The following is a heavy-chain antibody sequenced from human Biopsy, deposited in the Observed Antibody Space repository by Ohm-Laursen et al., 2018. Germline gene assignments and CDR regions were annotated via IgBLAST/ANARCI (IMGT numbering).Heavy chain of an antibody. J-gene: IGHJ6*02. V-gene: IGHV3-30*18. CDR1: GFTFRTYG. D-gene: IGHD5/OR15-5a*01. CDR3: AKDLSVYYYYGIDV. CDR2: ISYDQITK. Sequence: SLRLSCTASGFTFRTYGMHWVRLAPGKGLEGEAVISYDQITKHYADSVRGRFTISRDNSKNTLYLQVNSLRAEDTAVCYCAKDLSVYYYYGIDVWGQGTTVTVSS.